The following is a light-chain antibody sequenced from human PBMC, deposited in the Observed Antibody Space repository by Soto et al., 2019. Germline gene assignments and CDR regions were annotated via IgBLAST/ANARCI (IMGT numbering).Light chain of an antibody. CDR2: GAS. CDR3: QHSGDFRWT. Sequence: EVVLTQSPDTLSLSPRERATLSCRASQTVRGNNIVWYQQRPGQAPRVLIYGASSRATGIPDRFSGRGFGTDFTLTISRLEPEDFAVYYCQHSGDFRWTFGLGTKVDIK. J-gene: IGKJ1*01. CDR1: QTVRGNN. V-gene: IGKV3-20*01.